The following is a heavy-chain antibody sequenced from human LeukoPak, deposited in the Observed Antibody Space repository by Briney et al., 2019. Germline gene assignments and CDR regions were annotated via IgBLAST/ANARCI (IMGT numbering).Heavy chain of an antibody. CDR1: GDSVSSNSVT. V-gene: IGHV6-1*01. J-gene: IGHJ4*02. Sequence: SQTLSLTCAISGDSVSSNSVTWNWIRQSPSRGLEWLGWTCYRSKWYHDYAVSVRSRITINPDTSTNQFSLHLNSVTPEDTAVYYCARGVVAPGTVSFDYWGQGTLVTVSS. CDR2: TCYRSKWYH. D-gene: IGHD6-13*01. CDR3: ARGVVAPGTVSFDY.